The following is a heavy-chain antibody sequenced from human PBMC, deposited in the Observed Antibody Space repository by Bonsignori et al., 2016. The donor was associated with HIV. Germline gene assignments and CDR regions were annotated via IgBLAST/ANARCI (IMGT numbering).Heavy chain of an antibody. Sequence: SETLSLTCTVSGGSISSYYWSWIRQPAGKGLEWIGRIYTSGSTNYNPSLKSRVTMSVDTSKNQFSLKLSSVTAADTAVYYCARDWAYGSGPFGTYYYYYMDVWGKGTTVTVSS. CDR3: ARDWAYGSGPFGTYYYYYMDV. CDR1: GGSISSYY. CDR2: IYTSGST. J-gene: IGHJ6*03. D-gene: IGHD3-10*01. V-gene: IGHV4-4*07.